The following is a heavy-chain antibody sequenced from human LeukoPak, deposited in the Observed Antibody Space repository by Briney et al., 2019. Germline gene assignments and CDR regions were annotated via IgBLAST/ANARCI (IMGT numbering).Heavy chain of an antibody. J-gene: IGHJ3*02. D-gene: IGHD3-3*01. CDR3: ARRGVMTIFGVVTPGAFDI. CDR1: GGSFSGYY. V-gene: IGHV4-34*01. CDR2: INHSGST. Sequence: SETLSLTCAVYGGSFSGYYWSWIRQPPGKGLEWIGEINHSGSTNYNPSLKSRVTISVDTSKNQFSLKLSSVTAADTAVYYCARRGVMTIFGVVTPGAFDIWGQGTMVTVSS.